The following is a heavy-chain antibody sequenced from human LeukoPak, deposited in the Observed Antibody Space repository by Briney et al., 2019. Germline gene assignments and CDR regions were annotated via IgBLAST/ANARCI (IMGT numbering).Heavy chain of an antibody. CDR1: GYTFTGYY. CDR2: INPNSGDT. CDR3: AKNPYEYYFDY. Sequence: ASVKVSCKASGYTFTGYYIHWVRQAPGQGLEWMGWINPNSGDTNYAQKFQGGVTMTRDTSIRTAYMELSGLRSDDTAMYYCAKNPYEYYFDYWGQGTLVTVSS. V-gene: IGHV1-2*02. D-gene: IGHD5-12*01. J-gene: IGHJ4*02.